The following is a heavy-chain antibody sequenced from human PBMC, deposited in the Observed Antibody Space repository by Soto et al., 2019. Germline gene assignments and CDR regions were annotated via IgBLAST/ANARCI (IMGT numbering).Heavy chain of an antibody. Sequence: GPQVKVSCKASGYTFTSFGISWVRQAPGQGLEWMGWISAYNGNTNYAQKLQGRVTMTTDTSTSTAYMELRSLRSDDTAVYYCARYSYYYDSSGYYYVGPDYWGQGTLVTVSS. D-gene: IGHD3-22*01. CDR2: ISAYNGNT. CDR1: GYTFTSFG. CDR3: ARYSYYYDSSGYYYVGPDY. V-gene: IGHV1-18*01. J-gene: IGHJ4*02.